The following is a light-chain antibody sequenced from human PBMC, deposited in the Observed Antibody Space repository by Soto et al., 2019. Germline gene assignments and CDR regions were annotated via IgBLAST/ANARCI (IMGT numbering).Light chain of an antibody. CDR1: QSVSID. CDR2: GAS. J-gene: IGKJ5*01. Sequence: EIVMTQSPATLSVSPGERATLSCRASQSVSIDLAWYQQKPGQAPRLLIYGASNRATGIPDRFSGSGSGTDFTLTISSLEPEDFAVYYCQRRSNWSTTFGQGTRLEI. CDR3: QRRSNWSTT. V-gene: IGKV3-11*01.